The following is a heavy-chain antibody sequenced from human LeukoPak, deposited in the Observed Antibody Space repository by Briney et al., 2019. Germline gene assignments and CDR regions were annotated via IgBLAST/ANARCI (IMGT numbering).Heavy chain of an antibody. D-gene: IGHD1-26*01. V-gene: IGHV3-21*01. CDR3: AKDFSDLGANYFDY. Sequence: GGSLRLSCAASGFTFSSYSMNWVRQAPGKGLEWVSSISRSTSYIYYADSVKGRFTISRDNAKNSLYLQMNSLRAEDTAVYYCAKDFSDLGANYFDYWGQGTLVTVSS. J-gene: IGHJ4*02. CDR2: ISRSTSYI. CDR1: GFTFSSYS.